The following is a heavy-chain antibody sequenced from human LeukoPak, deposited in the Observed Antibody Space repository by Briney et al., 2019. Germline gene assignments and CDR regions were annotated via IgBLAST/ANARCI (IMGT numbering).Heavy chain of an antibody. CDR1: GDSFSGYY. D-gene: IGHD5-24*01. CDR3: ARNRDGYNSFDY. V-gene: IGHV4-59*06. CDR2: IYYSGSS. Sequence: SETLSLTCAVYGDSFSGYYWSWIRQPPGKGLEWIGYIYYSGSSYYNPSLRSRVTISVDTSKNHFSLKLSSVTAADTAVYYCARNRDGYNSFDYWGQGTLVTVSS. J-gene: IGHJ4*02.